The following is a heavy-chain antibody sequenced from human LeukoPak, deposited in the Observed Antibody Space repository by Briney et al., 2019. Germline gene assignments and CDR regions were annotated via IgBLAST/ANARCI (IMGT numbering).Heavy chain of an antibody. J-gene: IGHJ4*02. D-gene: IGHD5-18*01. CDR2: IEQDGSEK. Sequence: GGSLRLSCAASGFTFSSYWMSWVRQAPGKGLEWVANIEQDGSEKYYVDSVKGRFTISRDNAKNSLYLQMNSLRAEDTAVYYSARVRYSYGWAFDYWGQGTLVTVSS. CDR3: ARVRYSYGWAFDY. V-gene: IGHV3-7*01. CDR1: GFTFSSYW.